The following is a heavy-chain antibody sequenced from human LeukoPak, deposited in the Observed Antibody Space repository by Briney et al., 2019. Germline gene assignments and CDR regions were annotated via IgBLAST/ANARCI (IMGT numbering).Heavy chain of an antibody. D-gene: IGHD1-26*01. CDR2: ISYSGSI. CDR1: GGSISSSSYF. V-gene: IGHV4-39*02. Sequence: KPSETLSLTCIVSGGSISSSSYFWGWIRQPPGKGLEWIGSISYSGSIYYTASLKSRVSISVDTSKNHFSLKLSSVTAADTAVYYCARLTRLSGGSYYGVLDYWGQGTLVTVSS. J-gene: IGHJ4*02. CDR3: ARLTRLSGGSYYGVLDY.